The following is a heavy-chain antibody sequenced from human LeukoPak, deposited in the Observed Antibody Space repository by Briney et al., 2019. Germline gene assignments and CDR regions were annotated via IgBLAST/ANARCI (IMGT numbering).Heavy chain of an antibody. Sequence: ASVKVSCKASGYTFTSYGISWVRQAPGQGLEWMGWISAYNGNTNYAQKLQGRVTMTTDTSTSTAYMELRSLRSDDTAVYYCARDRWYYDFWSGYYTADYWGQGTLVTVSS. J-gene: IGHJ4*02. CDR2: ISAYNGNT. CDR3: ARDRWYYDFWSGYYTADY. CDR1: GYTFTSYG. V-gene: IGHV1-18*01. D-gene: IGHD3-3*01.